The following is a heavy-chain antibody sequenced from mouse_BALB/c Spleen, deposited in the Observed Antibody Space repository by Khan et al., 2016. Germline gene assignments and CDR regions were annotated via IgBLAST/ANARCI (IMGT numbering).Heavy chain of an antibody. D-gene: IGHD2-14*01. CDR1: GYTFTDYS. Sequence: VQLKESGPELKKPGETVKISCKASGYTFTDYSMHWVKQAPGKGLKWMGWINTETGEPTYADDFKGRFAFSLETSASTAYLQINNLKNEDTATXFCARDKYDYFDYWGQGTTLTVSS. V-gene: IGHV9-2-1*01. J-gene: IGHJ2*01. CDR2: INTETGEP. CDR3: ARDKYDYFDY.